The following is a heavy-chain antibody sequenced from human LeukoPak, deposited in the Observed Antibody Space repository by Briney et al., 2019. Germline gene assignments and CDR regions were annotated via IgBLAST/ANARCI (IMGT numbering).Heavy chain of an antibody. V-gene: IGHV3-21*01. D-gene: IGHD2-15*01. CDR2: ISSSSSYI. CDR1: GFTFGSYS. CDR3: ARDLADIVVVVAAAGAFDI. J-gene: IGHJ3*02. Sequence: GGSLRLSXAASGFTFGSYSMNWVRQPPGKGLEWLSSISSSSSYIYYADSVKGRFTISRDNAKNSLYLQMNSLRAEDTAVYYCARDLADIVVVVAAAGAFDIWGQGTMVTVPS.